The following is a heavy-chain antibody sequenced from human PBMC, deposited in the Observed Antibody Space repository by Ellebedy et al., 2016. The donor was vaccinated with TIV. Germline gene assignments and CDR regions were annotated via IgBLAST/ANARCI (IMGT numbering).Heavy chain of an antibody. V-gene: IGHV3-11*01. CDR1: GFSFSDYY. D-gene: IGHD2-8*02. CDR3: VRVRCTDTGCNHDAFDF. J-gene: IGHJ3*01. Sequence: GESLKISXAASGFSFSDYYMSWIRQAPGKGLEWVSYISNSGDMTFYADAVKGRFTIDRDNAMKSLYLQMNSLRAEDTARYYCVRVRCTDTGCNHDAFDFWGQGTKVTVSS. CDR2: ISNSGDMT.